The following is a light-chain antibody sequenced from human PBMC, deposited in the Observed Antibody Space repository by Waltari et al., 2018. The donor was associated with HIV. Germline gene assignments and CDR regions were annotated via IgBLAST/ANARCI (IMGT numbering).Light chain of an antibody. V-gene: IGLV2-23*02. CDR1: NDDIGRFNW. Sequence: QSALTQPASVSGSPGQSITISCSGTNDDIGRFNWVSWYQQYPGKAPKVIIYDVIKRPSGISDRFSGSKSGNMASLTISGLQAEDEADYYCCSHTRYSTWLFGGGTKVTVL. J-gene: IGLJ2*01. CDR3: CSHTRYSTWL. CDR2: DVI.